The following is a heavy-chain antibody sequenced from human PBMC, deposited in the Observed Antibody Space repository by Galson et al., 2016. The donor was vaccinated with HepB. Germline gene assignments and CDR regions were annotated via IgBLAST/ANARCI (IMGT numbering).Heavy chain of an antibody. CDR3: SMTRGYGGMFDH. Sequence: SVKVSCKASGGTFNNYAVTWVRQAPGQGLEWMRGIISLFGTANYAQRFQGRVTITADESTSTAYLELTSLRSEDTAVYFCSMTRGYGGMFDHWGQGTLVTVTS. CDR1: GGTFNNYA. V-gene: IGHV1-69*13. J-gene: IGHJ4*02. D-gene: IGHD5-12*01. CDR2: IISLFGTA.